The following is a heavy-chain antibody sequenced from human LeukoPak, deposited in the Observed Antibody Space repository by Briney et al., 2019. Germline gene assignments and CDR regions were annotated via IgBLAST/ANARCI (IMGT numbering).Heavy chain of an antibody. CDR1: GGSISSYY. CDR2: IYYTGSP. V-gene: IGHV4-59*01. Sequence: SETLSLTCTVSGGSISSYYWSWIRQPPGKGLEWIGHIYYTGSPNYNPSLKSRVTILLDTSKNQSSLKLSSVTAADTAVYYCARLYSYESSGYYFYYFDYWGQGTLVTVSS. J-gene: IGHJ4*02. CDR3: ARLYSYESSGYYFYYFDY. D-gene: IGHD3-22*01.